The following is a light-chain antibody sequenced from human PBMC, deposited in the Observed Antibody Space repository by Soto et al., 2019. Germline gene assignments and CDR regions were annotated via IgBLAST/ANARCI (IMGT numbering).Light chain of an antibody. J-gene: IGLJ2*01. Sequence: QSALTQPASVSGSPGQSITISCTGTSSDVGAYNYVAWNQQHPGKAPQGMIYDVSNRPSGVSNRFSGSKSGNTASLTISGLQAEDEADYYCSSYTRSGTLVFGGGTKLTVL. CDR2: DVS. CDR1: SSDVGAYNY. CDR3: SSYTRSGTLV. V-gene: IGLV2-14*03.